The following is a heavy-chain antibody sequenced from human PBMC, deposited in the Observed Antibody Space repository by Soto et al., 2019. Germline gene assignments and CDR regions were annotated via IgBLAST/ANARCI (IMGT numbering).Heavy chain of an antibody. D-gene: IGHD3-10*01. CDR2: INSDGSST. V-gene: IGHV3-74*01. CDR3: ARGDYYGSGMGSP. J-gene: IGHJ5*02. CDR1: GFTFNSYW. Sequence: GGSLRLSCAASGFTFNSYWMHWVRQAPGKGLGWVSRINSDGSSTSYGDSVKGRFTISRDNAKNTLYLQMNSLSAEDTAVYYCARGDYYGSGMGSPWGQGTLVTVSS.